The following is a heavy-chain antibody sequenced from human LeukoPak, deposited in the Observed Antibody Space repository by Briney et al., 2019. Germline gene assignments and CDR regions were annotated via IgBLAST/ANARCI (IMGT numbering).Heavy chain of an antibody. CDR2: INPNSGGT. V-gene: IGHV1-2*02. CDR3: AREPFITMVRGVSLANWFDP. Sequence: ASVKVSCKASGYTFTGYYMHWVRQAPGQGLEWMGWINPNSGGTNYAQKFQGRVTMTRDTSISTAYMELSRLRSDDTAVYYCAREPFITMVRGVSLANWFDPWGQRTLVTVSS. J-gene: IGHJ5*02. D-gene: IGHD3-10*01. CDR1: GYTFTGYY.